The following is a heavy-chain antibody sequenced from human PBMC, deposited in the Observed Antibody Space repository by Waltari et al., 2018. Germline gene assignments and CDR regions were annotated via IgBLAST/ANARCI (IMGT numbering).Heavy chain of an antibody. CDR1: GGTFSSYA. J-gene: IGHJ4*02. CDR2: IIPSLGIA. V-gene: IGHV1-69*04. D-gene: IGHD1-7*01. Sequence: QVQLVQSGAEVKKPGSSVKVSCKASGGTFSSYAISWVRRAPGQGLEWMGGIIPSLGIANYAQKFQGRVTITADESTSTAYMELSSLRSEDTAVYYCASWTGTTAPDFDYWGQGTLVTVSS. CDR3: ASWTGTTAPDFDY.